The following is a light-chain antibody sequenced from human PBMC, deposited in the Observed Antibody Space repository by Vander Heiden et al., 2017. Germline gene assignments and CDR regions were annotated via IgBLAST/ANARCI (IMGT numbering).Light chain of an antibody. V-gene: IGLV1-47*01. Sequence: SALTQPLSASVTSGHRVPISCSVSSSNVGRNSVYWFPHIPGTAPKLILDRDFQRPAGGPDRFAASRSGTSASLAISGLRSEEEAHYYCAAWDDRLSVVFGGGTKLTVL. CDR3: AAWDDRLSVV. CDR2: RDF. CDR1: SSNVGRNS. J-gene: IGLJ2*01.